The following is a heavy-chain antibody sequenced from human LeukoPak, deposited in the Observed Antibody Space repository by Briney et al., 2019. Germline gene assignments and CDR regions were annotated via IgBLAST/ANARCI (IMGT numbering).Heavy chain of an antibody. V-gene: IGHV3-74*01. CDR1: GFTFSNYC. D-gene: IGHD4-23*01. CDR2: ICPDGTVT. Sequence: GGSLRLSCAASGFTFSNYCMHWVRQIPGKGLVWVSRICPDGTVTNYADSVKGRFTISRDNSKNTLYLQMNSLRAEDTAVYYCAKEKFYGGNSGLDYWGQGTLVTVSS. CDR3: AKEKFYGGNSGLDY. J-gene: IGHJ4*02.